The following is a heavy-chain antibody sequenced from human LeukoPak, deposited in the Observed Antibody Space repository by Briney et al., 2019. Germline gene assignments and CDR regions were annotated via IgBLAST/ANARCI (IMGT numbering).Heavy chain of an antibody. Sequence: GGSLRLSCAASGFTFSTYGMNWVRQAPGKRLEWVSYISSSSSTIYYADSVKGRFTISRDNAKNSLYLQMNSLRDEDTAVYYCARDSYYYDSSGLDYWGQGTLVTVSS. D-gene: IGHD3-22*01. V-gene: IGHV3-48*02. J-gene: IGHJ4*02. CDR1: GFTFSTYG. CDR3: ARDSYYYDSSGLDY. CDR2: ISSSSSTI.